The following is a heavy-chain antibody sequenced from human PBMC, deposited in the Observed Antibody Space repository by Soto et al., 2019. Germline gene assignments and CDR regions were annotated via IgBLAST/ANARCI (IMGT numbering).Heavy chain of an antibody. V-gene: IGHV1-69*01. J-gene: IGHJ6*02. CDR3: ARSQQKLVPYYYDGMDV. Sequence: QVQLVQSGAEVKKPGSSVKVYCKASGGTFSSYAISWVRQDPGQGLEWMGGIIPIFGTANYAQKFQGRVTITADESTSTAYMELSSLRSEDTAVYYCARSQQKLVPYYYDGMDVWCQGTTVTVS. CDR1: GGTFSSYA. CDR2: IIPIFGTA. D-gene: IGHD6-13*01.